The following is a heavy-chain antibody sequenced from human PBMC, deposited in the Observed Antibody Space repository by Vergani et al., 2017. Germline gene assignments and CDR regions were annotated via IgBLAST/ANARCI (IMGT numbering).Heavy chain of an antibody. Sequence: QVQLVQSGAEVKKPGASVKVSCKASGYTFTTYGISWVRQAPGQGREWMGWVSAYNGNTNYAQRLQGRVTMTTDTSTSTAFMELRSLISDDTAVYYCARQHIYYCMDVWGKGTTVTVSS. CDR1: GYTFTTYG. CDR3: ARQHIYYCMDV. D-gene: IGHD2-21*01. CDR2: VSAYNGNT. V-gene: IGHV1-18*01. J-gene: IGHJ6*03.